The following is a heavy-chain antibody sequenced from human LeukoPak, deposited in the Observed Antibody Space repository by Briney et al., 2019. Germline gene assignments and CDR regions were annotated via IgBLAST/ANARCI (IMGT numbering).Heavy chain of an antibody. D-gene: IGHD2/OR15-2a*01. J-gene: IGHJ6*03. CDR3: ARVFQVYSMDV. V-gene: IGHV4-59*01. Sequence: SETLSLTCTVSGGSISSYYWSWIRQPPGKGLEWIGYIYYSGSTNYNPSLKSRVTISVDTSKNQFSLKLSSVTAADTAVYYCARVFQVYSMDVWGQGTTVTVSS. CDR1: GGSISSYY. CDR2: IYYSGST.